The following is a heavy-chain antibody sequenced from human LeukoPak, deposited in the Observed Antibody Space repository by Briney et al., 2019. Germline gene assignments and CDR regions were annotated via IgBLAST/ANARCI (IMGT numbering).Heavy chain of an antibody. D-gene: IGHD6-19*01. CDR1: GFTFSRYT. J-gene: IGHJ5*02. Sequence: GGSLRLSCSASGFTFSRYTMHWVRLAPGKGLEYVSAISSNGGSTYYADSVKDRFTISRDNSKNTLYLQMSSLRAEDTAVYYCVKDRYSSGWPPRFDPWGQGTLVTVSS. CDR3: VKDRYSSGWPPRFDP. CDR2: ISSNGGST. V-gene: IGHV3-64D*06.